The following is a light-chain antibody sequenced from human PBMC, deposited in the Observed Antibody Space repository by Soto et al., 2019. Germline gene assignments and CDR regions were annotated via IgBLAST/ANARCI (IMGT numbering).Light chain of an antibody. CDR2: DAS. V-gene: IGKV1-5*01. CDR3: QQYESYWT. Sequence: DIQLTQSPSTLSASVGDRVTITCRASQVITGWLAWYQQKPGKAPNLLIYDASNVQSGVPPRFSGSGSGTEFTLTISSLQPDDFATYYCQQYESYWTFGQGTKVEI. CDR1: QVITGW. J-gene: IGKJ1*01.